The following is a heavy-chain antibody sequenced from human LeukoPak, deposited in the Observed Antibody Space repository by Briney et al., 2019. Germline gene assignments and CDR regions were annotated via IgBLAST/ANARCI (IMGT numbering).Heavy chain of an antibody. V-gene: IGHV4-39*01. CDR3: ARHRNRYSTLNWFDP. CDR2: IYYSGST. CDR1: GGSISSSSYY. D-gene: IGHD3-16*02. J-gene: IGHJ5*02. Sequence: SETLSLTCTVSGGSISSSSYYWGWIRQPPGKGLEWIGSIYYSGSTYYNPSLKSRVTISVDTSKNQFSLKLSSVTAADTAVYYCARHRNRYSTLNWFDPWGQGTLVTVSS.